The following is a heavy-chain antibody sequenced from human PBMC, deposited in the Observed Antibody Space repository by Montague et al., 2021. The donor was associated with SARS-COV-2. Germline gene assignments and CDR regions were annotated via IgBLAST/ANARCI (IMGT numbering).Heavy chain of an antibody. CDR1: GFSFIHYN. J-gene: IGHJ6*02. CDR2: ISGRGSYI. D-gene: IGHD4/OR15-4a*01. Sequence: SLGLSCAGSGFSFIHYNINWVRQAPGQGLERVSCISGRGSYIYYADTVRGRFTIYRDNAKNSLFLEMSSLRADDTAVYYCARDKANLPGGLDFWGQGTTVTVS. V-gene: IGHV3-21*01. CDR3: ARDKANLPGGLDF.